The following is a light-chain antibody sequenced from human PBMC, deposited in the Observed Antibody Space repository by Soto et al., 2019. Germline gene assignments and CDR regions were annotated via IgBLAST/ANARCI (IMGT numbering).Light chain of an antibody. J-gene: IGKJ3*01. CDR1: QGISSW. V-gene: IGKV1D-12*01. CDR3: QQANSFPFT. Sequence: DIQMTQSPSSVSASVGDRVTITCRASQGISSWLAWYQHKPGKAPKLLIYAASRLQSGVPSRFSGSGSGTAFSLSVSSAQPNDFAPYFCQQANSFPFTFAPGTKVDI. CDR2: AAS.